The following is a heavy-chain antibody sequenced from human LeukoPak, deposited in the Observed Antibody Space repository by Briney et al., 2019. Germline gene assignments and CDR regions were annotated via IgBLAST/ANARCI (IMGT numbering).Heavy chain of an antibody. CDR1: GFTFSSYA. CDR2: ISGSGGST. Sequence: GGSLRLSCAASGFTFSSYAMSWVRQAPGKGLERVSAISGSGGSTYYADSVKGRFTISRDNPKNTLYLQMNSLRAEDTAVYYCAKGDVLLWFGEFYFDYWGQGTLVTVSS. J-gene: IGHJ4*02. CDR3: AKGDVLLWFGEFYFDY. V-gene: IGHV3-23*01. D-gene: IGHD3-10*01.